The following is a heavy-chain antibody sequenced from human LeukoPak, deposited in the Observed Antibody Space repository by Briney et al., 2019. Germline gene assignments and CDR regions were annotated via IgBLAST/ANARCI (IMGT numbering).Heavy chain of an antibody. CDR1: GDTFTSYG. CDR2: ISAYNGNT. J-gene: IGHJ3*02. CDR3: ARVDPDLFDAFDI. V-gene: IGHV1-18*01. Sequence: ASVKVSCKASGDTFTSYGISWVRQAPGQGLEWMGWISAYNGNTNYAQKLQGRVTMTTDTSTSTAYMERRSLRSDDTAVYYCARVDPDLFDAFDIWGQGTMVTVSS. D-gene: IGHD3-3*01.